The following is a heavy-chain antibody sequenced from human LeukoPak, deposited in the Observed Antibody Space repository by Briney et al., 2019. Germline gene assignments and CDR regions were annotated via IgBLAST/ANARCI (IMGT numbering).Heavy chain of an antibody. CDR3: ARYSYGPNWFDP. CDR2: IYTSGST. Sequence: KSSETLSLTCTVSGGSISSGSYYWSWIRQPAGKGLEWIGRIYTSGSTNYNPSLKSRVTISVDTSKNQFSLKLSSVTAADTAVYYCARYSYGPNWFDPWGQGTLVTVSS. V-gene: IGHV4-61*02. CDR1: GGSISSGSYY. J-gene: IGHJ5*02. D-gene: IGHD5-18*01.